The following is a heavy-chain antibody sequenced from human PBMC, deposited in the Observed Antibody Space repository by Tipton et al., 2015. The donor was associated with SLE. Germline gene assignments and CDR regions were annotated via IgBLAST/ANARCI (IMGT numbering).Heavy chain of an antibody. CDR2: IIPIFGTA. V-gene: IGHV1-69*05. CDR1: GGTFSSYA. Sequence: QSGPEVKKPGSSVKVSCKASGGTFSSYAISWVRQAPGQGLEWMGGIIPIFGTANYAQKFQGRVTITTDESTSTVYMELSSLRSEDTAVYYCARDAAAGTGFAFDIWGQGTMVTVSS. J-gene: IGHJ3*02. CDR3: ARDAAAGTGFAFDI. D-gene: IGHD6-13*01.